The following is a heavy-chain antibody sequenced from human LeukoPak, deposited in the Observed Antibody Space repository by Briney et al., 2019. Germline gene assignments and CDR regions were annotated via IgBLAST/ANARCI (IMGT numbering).Heavy chain of an antibody. V-gene: IGHV4-61*08. CDR2: IYYSGST. J-gene: IGHJ4*02. D-gene: IGHD1-1*01. CDR3: ARGGGWNVGVDY. Sequence: SETLSLTCAVSGGSISSGGYSWSWIRQPPGKGLEWIGYIYYSGSTNYNPSLKSRVTISVDTSKNQFSLQLSSVTAADTAVYYCARGGGWNVGVDYWGQGTLVTVSS. CDR1: GGSISSGGYS.